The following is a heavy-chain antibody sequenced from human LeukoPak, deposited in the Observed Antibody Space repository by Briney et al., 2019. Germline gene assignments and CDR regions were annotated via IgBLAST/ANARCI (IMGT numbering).Heavy chain of an antibody. Sequence: GGSLSLFYAVCGLRLYTYSMMGVADAPGKGRVCGFSLTSTSNYIYNADSVKGRSTITRDNAKNSLYLQMNSLRVEDTAVYYCARVGSAAPVTSSGHTIEYWGQGTLVIVSS. V-gene: IGHV3-21*01. CDR2: LTSTSNYI. CDR1: GLRLYTYS. D-gene: IGHD3-22*01. CDR3: ARVGSAAPVTSSGHTIEY. J-gene: IGHJ4*02.